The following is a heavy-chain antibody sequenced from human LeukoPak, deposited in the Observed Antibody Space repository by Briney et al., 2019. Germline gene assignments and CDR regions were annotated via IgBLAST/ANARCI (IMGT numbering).Heavy chain of an antibody. J-gene: IGHJ4*02. Sequence: GGTLRLSCAASGFTFSSYWMSWVRQAPGKGLEWVANIKQDGSEKYYVDSVKGRFTISRDNAKNSLYLQMNSLRAEDTAVYDCARWFGELPGSYFDYWGQGTLVTLSS. V-gene: IGHV3-7*03. D-gene: IGHD3-10*01. CDR3: ARWFGELPGSYFDY. CDR1: GFTFSSYW. CDR2: IKQDGSEK.